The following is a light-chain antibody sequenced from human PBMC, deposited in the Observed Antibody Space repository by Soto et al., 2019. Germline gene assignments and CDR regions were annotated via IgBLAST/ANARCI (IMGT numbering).Light chain of an antibody. CDR2: AAS. V-gene: IGKV1-5*03. CDR1: VIISSW. Sequence: IQMTQSPSTVSASVGDRVTLTCRASVIISSWVVWYQQKPGGAPKLLMHAASILESGVPSRFSGSVSGTEFTLTISSLQPDELATYYCQHYTSYPVTFGPGTKVDIK. CDR3: QHYTSYPVT. J-gene: IGKJ3*01.